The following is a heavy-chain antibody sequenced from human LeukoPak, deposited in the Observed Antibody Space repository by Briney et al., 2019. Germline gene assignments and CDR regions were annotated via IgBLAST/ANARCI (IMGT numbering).Heavy chain of an antibody. CDR1: GGSISSSSYY. CDR3: ARAAAGGYFDY. D-gene: IGHD6-13*01. CDR2: IYYSGST. J-gene: IGHJ4*02. Sequence: SSETLSLTCTVSGGSISSSSYYWSWIRRPPGKGLEWIGYIYYSGSTNYNPSLKSRVTISVDTSKNQFSLKLSSVTAADTAVYYCARAAAGGYFDYWGQGTLVTVSS. V-gene: IGHV4-61*01.